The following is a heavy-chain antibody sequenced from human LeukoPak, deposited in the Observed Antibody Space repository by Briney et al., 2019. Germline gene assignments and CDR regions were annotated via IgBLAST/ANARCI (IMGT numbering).Heavy chain of an antibody. V-gene: IGHV3-7*01. J-gene: IGHJ4*02. CDR1: GFTFTRYW. CDR2: IKQDGSEK. Sequence: GGSLRLSCAASGFTFTRYWMTWVRQAPGKGLEWVANIKQDGSEKYYVDSVKGRFTISRDNAKNSLYMQMNSLRAEDTAVYYCASQTCSGGSCDHFDYWGQGTLVTVSS. D-gene: IGHD2-15*01. CDR3: ASQTCSGGSCDHFDY.